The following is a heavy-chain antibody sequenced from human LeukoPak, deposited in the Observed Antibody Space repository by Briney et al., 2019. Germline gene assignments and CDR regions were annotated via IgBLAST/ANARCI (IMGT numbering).Heavy chain of an antibody. CDR3: AKGSYSSSWYNWFDP. CDR1: GFTFDDYA. V-gene: IGHV3-9*01. J-gene: IGHJ5*02. Sequence: GRSLRLSCAASGFTFDDYAMHWVRQAPGKGLEWVSGISWNSGSIGCADSVKGRFTISRDNAKNSLYLQMNSLRAEDTALYYCAKGSYSSSWYNWFDPWGQGTLVTVSS. D-gene: IGHD6-13*01. CDR2: ISWNSGSI.